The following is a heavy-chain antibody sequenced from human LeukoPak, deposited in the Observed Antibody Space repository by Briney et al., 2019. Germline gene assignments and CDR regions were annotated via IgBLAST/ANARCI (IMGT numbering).Heavy chain of an antibody. CDR1: GYTFASYG. Sequence: ASVKVSCKTSGYTFASYGFSWVRQAPGQGLEWMGWISAYNGHTNYAQKLQGRVTMTTDTSTSTAYMELRSLRSDDTAVYYCARDRITILGYFQHWGQGTLVTVSS. CDR3: ARDRITILGYFQH. D-gene: IGHD3-3*01. V-gene: IGHV1-18*01. J-gene: IGHJ1*01. CDR2: ISAYNGHT.